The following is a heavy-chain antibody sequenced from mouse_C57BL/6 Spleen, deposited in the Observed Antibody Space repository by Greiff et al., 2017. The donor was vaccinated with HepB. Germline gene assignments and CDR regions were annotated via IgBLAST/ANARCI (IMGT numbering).Heavy chain of an antibody. J-gene: IGHJ4*01. CDR3: AREGQFITTVVARSYYAMDY. V-gene: IGHV1-26*01. D-gene: IGHD1-1*01. CDR2: INPNNGGT. Sequence: VQLQQSGPELVKPGASVKISCKASGYTFTDYYMNWVKQSHGKSLEWIGDINPNNGGTSYNQKFKGKATLTVDKSSSTAYMELRSLTSEDSAVYYCAREGQFITTVVARSYYAMDYWGQGTSVTVSS. CDR1: GYTFTDYY.